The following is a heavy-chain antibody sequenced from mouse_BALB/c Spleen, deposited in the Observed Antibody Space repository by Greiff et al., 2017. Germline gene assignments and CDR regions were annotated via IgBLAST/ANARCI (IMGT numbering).Heavy chain of an antibody. D-gene: IGHD2-4*01. CDR3: ARSTMITYAMDY. V-gene: IGHV3-6*02. CDR2: ISYDGSN. Sequence: EVKLVESGPGLVKPSQSLSLTCSVTGYSITSGYYWNWIRQFPGNKLEWMGYISYDGSNNYNPSLKNRISITRDTSKNQFFLKLNSVTTEDTATYYCARSTMITYAMDYWGQGTSVTVSS. CDR1: GYSITSGYY. J-gene: IGHJ4*01.